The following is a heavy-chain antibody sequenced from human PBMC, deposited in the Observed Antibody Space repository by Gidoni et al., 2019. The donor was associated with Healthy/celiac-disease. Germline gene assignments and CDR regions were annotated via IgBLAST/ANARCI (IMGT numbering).Heavy chain of an antibody. V-gene: IGHV3-30*02. CDR1: GFTFSSYG. D-gene: IGHD6-19*01. CDR2: IRYDGSNK. Sequence: QVQLLESGGGVVQPGGSLRLSCAASGFTFSSYGMHWVRQAPGKGLEWVAFIRYDGSNKYYADSVKGRFTISRDNSKNTLYLQMNSLRAEDTAVYYCARAAVAGQLRGYFDYWGQGTLVTVSS. CDR3: ARAAVAGQLRGYFDY. J-gene: IGHJ4*02.